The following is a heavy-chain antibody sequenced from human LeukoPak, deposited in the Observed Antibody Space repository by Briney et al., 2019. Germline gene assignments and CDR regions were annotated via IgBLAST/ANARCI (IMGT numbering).Heavy chain of an antibody. V-gene: IGHV1-2*02. CDR2: INPNSGGT. Sequence: ASVKVSCKASGYTFTGYYMHWVRQAPGQGLEWMGWINPNSGGTNYAQKLQGRVTMTRDTSISTAYMELSRLRSDDTAVYYCARDASRYCSSTSCYSSFDYWGQGTLVTVSS. J-gene: IGHJ4*02. CDR1: GYTFTGYY. CDR3: ARDASRYCSSTSCYSSFDY. D-gene: IGHD2-2*01.